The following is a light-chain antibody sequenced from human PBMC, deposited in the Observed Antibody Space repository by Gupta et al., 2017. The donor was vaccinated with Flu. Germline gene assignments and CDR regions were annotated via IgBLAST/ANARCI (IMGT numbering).Light chain of an antibody. CDR2: MGS. CDR3: MQALQTPVT. J-gene: IGKJ1*01. Sequence: VTPGEPASISCRSSQSLLYTNGYNYLDWYLQKPGQSPQLLIYMGSNRASGVPDRFSGSGSGTDFTLKISRVEAGDVGIYYCMQALQTPVTFGQGTKVEIK. CDR1: QSLLYTNGYNY. V-gene: IGKV2-28*01.